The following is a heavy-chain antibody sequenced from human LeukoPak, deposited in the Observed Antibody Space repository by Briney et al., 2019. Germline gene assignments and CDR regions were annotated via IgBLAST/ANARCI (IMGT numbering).Heavy chain of an antibody. J-gene: IGHJ4*02. CDR3: AREGGSSGWFGLFIDY. CDR1: GFTFSRYA. CDR2: ISSNGGST. Sequence: PGGSLRLSCSASGFTFSRYAMHWVRQAPGKGLEYVSAISSNGGSTYYADSVKGRFTISRDNAKNSLCLQMNSLRAEDTAVYYCAREGGSSGWFGLFIDYWGQGTLVTVSS. V-gene: IGHV3-64*04. D-gene: IGHD6-19*01.